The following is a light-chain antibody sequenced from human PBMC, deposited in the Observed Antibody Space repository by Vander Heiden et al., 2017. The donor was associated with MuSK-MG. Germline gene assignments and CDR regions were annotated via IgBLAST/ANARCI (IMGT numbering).Light chain of an antibody. Sequence: HSALTQPASVSGSPGQSITISCTGTSSDVGGYNYVSWYQHHPGKAPKLMIYDVSNRPSGVSNRFSGSKSGNTASLSISGLQAEDEADYYCSSDTSTNTRVFGGGTKLTVL. CDR2: DVS. V-gene: IGLV2-14*03. J-gene: IGLJ2*01. CDR1: SSDVGGYNY. CDR3: SSDTSTNTRV.